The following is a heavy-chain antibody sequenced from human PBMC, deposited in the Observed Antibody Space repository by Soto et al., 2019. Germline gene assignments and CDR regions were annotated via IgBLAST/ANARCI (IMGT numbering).Heavy chain of an antibody. CDR2: IKKDGSEE. V-gene: IGHV3-7*01. D-gene: IGHD2-15*01. CDR1: GFTFSSYW. Sequence: EVQLVESGGGLVQPGGSLRLSCVDSGFTFSSYWMSWVRQAPVKGLEWVGNIKKDGSEENYVDSVKGRFTISRDNAKNSRYLQMNSLRVEDTAVYYCERIAASGRGWDVWGQGTTVVVSS. J-gene: IGHJ6*02. CDR3: ERIAASGRGWDV.